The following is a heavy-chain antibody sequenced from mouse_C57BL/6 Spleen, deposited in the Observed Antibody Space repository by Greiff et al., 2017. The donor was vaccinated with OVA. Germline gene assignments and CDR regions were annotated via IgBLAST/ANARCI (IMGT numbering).Heavy chain of an antibody. J-gene: IGHJ4*01. CDR1: GFTFSNYW. Sequence: DVHLVESGGGLVQPGGSMKLSCVASGFTFSNYWMNWVRQSPEKGLEWVAQIRLKSDNYATHYAESVKGRFTISRDDSKSSVYLQMNNLRAEDTGIYYCTALYDDYAMDYWGQGTSVTVSS. V-gene: IGHV6-3*01. CDR3: TALYDDYAMDY. CDR2: IRLKSDNYAT. D-gene: IGHD2-12*01.